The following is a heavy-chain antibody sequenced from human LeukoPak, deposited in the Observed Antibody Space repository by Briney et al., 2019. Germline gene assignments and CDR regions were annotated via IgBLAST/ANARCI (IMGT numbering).Heavy chain of an antibody. V-gene: IGHV3-9*03. CDR1: GFTFDDYA. CDR2: ISWNSGNI. Sequence: RPGGSLRLSCAASGFTFDDYAMHWVRQAPGKGPEGVSGISWNSGNIGYADAVKGRFTISRANANNSLYLQMYSLRAEDMALYYCAKGTYYDFWSGYFDVWGKGTTVTVSS. J-gene: IGHJ6*04. CDR3: AKGTYYDFWSGYFDV. D-gene: IGHD3-3*01.